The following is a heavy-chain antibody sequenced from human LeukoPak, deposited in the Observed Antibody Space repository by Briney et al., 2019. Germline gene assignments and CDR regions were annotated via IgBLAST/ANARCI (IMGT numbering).Heavy chain of an antibody. CDR1: GGTSSSYA. Sequence: SVKVSCKASGGTSSSYAISWVRQAPGQGLEWMGGIIPIFGTANYAQKFQGRVTITADESTSTAYMELSSLRSEDTAVYYCARVWDGSGSYYIAWGVFDYWGQGTLVTVSS. D-gene: IGHD3-10*01. J-gene: IGHJ4*02. V-gene: IGHV1-69*13. CDR2: IIPIFGTA. CDR3: ARVWDGSGSYYIAWGVFDY.